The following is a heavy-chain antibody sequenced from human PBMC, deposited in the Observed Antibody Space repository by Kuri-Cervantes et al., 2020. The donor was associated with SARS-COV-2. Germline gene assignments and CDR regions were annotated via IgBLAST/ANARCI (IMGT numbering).Heavy chain of an antibody. CDR1: GFTFSSFA. D-gene: IGHD1-1*01. J-gene: IGHJ3*02. V-gene: IGHV3-23*01. Sequence: GESLKISCAGSGFTFSSFAMAWVRQAPGKGLEWISGITDEGADTYFADSVKGRFTISRDNAKNSLYLQMNSLRAEDTAVYYCAIIGTLYNFDAFDIWGQGTMVTVSS. CDR3: AIIGTLYNFDAFDI. CDR2: ITDEGADT.